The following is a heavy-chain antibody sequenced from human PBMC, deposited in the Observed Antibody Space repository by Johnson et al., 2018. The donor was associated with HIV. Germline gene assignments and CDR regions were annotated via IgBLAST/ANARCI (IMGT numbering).Heavy chain of an antibody. CDR2: ISYDGSNK. Sequence: QEKLVESGGGLVQPGGSLRLSCAASGFTFSSYAMHWIRQAPGKGLEWVAVISYDGSNKYYADSVKGRFTISRDNSKNTLYLQMNSLRAEDTAVYYCAREGIAAAVNAFDIWGQGTMVTVSS. D-gene: IGHD6-13*01. J-gene: IGHJ3*02. CDR1: GFTFSSYA. CDR3: AREGIAAAVNAFDI. V-gene: IGHV3-30-3*01.